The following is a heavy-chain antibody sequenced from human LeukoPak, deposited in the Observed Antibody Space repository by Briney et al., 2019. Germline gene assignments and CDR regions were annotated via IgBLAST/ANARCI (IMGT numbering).Heavy chain of an antibody. J-gene: IGHJ3*02. V-gene: IGHV6-1*01. CDR2: TYYRSKWYN. D-gene: IGHD2-21*01. CDR3: AGLRVVALPGPALEAFDI. CDR1: GDSVSSNSAA. Sequence: SQTLSLTCAISGDSVSSNSAAWNWIRQSPSRGLEWLGRTYYRSKWYNDYAVSVKSRITINPDTSKNQFSLQLNSVTPEDTAVYYCAGLRVVALPGPALEAFDIWGQGTMLIVSS.